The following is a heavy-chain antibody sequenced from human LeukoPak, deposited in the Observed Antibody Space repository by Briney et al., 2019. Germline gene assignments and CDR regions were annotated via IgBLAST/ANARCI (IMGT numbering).Heavy chain of an antibody. V-gene: IGHV3-30*18. J-gene: IGHJ4*02. Sequence: GGSLRLSCAASGFTFSSYGMHWVRQAPGKGLEWVAVISYDGSNKHYADSVKGRFTISRDNSKNTPYLQMNSLRAEDTAVYYCAKARGYQLLSPYFDYWGQGTLVTVSS. CDR2: ISYDGSNK. D-gene: IGHD2-2*01. CDR3: AKARGYQLLSPYFDY. CDR1: GFTFSSYG.